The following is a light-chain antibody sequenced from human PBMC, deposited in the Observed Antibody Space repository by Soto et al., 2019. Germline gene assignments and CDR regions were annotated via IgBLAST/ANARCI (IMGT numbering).Light chain of an antibody. CDR3: QQFNIYPFT. CDR2: DAS. CDR1: EDISTA. J-gene: IGKJ3*01. V-gene: IGKV1-13*02. Sequence: AIHLTQSPSSLSASVGDRVTITCRASEDISTALSWYQQKPGQAPSVLIYDASNLENGVPSRFGGSGSGTDFTLTIGSLQPEDFATYSCQQFNIYPFTFGPGTKVEIK.